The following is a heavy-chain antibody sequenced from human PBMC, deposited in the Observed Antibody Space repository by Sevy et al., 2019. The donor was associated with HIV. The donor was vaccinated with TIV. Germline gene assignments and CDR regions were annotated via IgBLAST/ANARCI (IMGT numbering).Heavy chain of an antibody. CDR1: GFTFDDYG. CDR3: ARDRGDYGDYGDAFDI. J-gene: IGHJ3*02. V-gene: IGHV3-20*04. CDR2: INWNGGST. Sequence: GGSLRLSCAASGFTFDDYGMSWVRQAPGKGLEWVSGINWNGGSTGYADSVKGRFTISRDNAKNSLYLQMNSLRAEDTALYYCARDRGDYGDYGDAFDIWGQGTMVTVSS. D-gene: IGHD4-17*01.